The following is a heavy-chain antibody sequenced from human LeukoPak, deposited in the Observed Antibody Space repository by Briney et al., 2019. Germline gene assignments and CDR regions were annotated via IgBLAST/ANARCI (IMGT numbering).Heavy chain of an antibody. J-gene: IGHJ4*02. CDR2: ISGSSTYI. Sequence: GGSLRLSCAASGFTFNTYSLIWVRQAPGKGLEWVSSISGSSTYIYYADSLKGRFTISRDNAKNSLYLQMNSLRAEDTAVYYCARGPSYGSRSDYLDYWGQGTLVTVSS. D-gene: IGHD3-10*01. V-gene: IGHV3-21*01. CDR1: GFTFNTYS. CDR3: ARGPSYGSRSDYLDY.